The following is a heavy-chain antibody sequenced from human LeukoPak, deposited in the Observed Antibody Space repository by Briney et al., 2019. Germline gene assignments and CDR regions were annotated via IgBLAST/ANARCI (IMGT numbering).Heavy chain of an antibody. CDR2: IKSITDGGTT. Sequence: NPGGSLRLSCVASEFTFSDAWMSWVRQAPGKGLEWVGRIKSITDGGTTDYAAPVKGRFTISRDDSKNTLYLQMNSLKIEDTAVYHCTTDLRWEFLPAHSWGQGALVTVSS. CDR3: TTDLRWEFLPAHS. D-gene: IGHD1-26*01. CDR1: EFTFSDAW. V-gene: IGHV3-15*01. J-gene: IGHJ4*02.